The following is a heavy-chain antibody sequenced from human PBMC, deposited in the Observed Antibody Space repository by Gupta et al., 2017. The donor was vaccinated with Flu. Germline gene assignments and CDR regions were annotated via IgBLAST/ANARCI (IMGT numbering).Heavy chain of an antibody. Sequence: VRQAPGKGLEWVSGITWNSDTIGYADSVKGRFTLSRVTAKNSLYLQMNSLRPEDTALYYCVKDRGYTWDAIDFWGQGTMVTVSS. J-gene: IGHJ3*01. D-gene: IGHD2-15*01. CDR2: ITWNSDTI. V-gene: IGHV3-9*01. CDR3: VKDRGYTWDAIDF.